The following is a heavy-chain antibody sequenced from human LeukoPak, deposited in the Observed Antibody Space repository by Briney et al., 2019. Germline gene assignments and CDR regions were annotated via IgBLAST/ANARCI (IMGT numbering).Heavy chain of an antibody. CDR3: AIGLPRSVFDP. V-gene: IGHV7-4-1*02. J-gene: IGHJ5*02. CDR2: INANTGNP. D-gene: IGHD5-12*01. Sequence: ASVKVSCKASGYTFTSYAMNWVRQAPGQGLEWMGWINANTGNPTYAQGFTGRFVFSLDTSVSTAYLQISSLKAEDTAVYYCAIGLPRSVFDPWGQGTLVTVSS. CDR1: GYTFTSYA.